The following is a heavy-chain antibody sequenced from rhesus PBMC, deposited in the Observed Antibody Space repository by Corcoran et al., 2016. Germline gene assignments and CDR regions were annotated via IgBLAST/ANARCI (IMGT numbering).Heavy chain of an antibody. J-gene: IGHJ5-2*02. CDR2: IGGSSGST. CDR1: GGSISSSNW. Sequence: QVQLQESGPGLVKPSETLSLTCAVSGGSISSSNWWSWIRPPPGKGLEWIGNIGGSSGSTYYNPSLKSRVTISKDTSKNQFSLKLSSVTAADTAVYYCARRGSGWYNSLDVWGRGVLVTVSS. CDR3: ARRGSGWYNSLDV. V-gene: IGHV4-65*02. D-gene: IGHD6-31*01.